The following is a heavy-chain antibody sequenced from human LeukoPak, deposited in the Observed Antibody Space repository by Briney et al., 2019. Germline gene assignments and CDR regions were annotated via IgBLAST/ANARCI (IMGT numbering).Heavy chain of an antibody. Sequence: GGSLRLSCAASGFTFSSYGMHWVRQAPGKGLEWVAVISYDGSNKYYADSVKGRFTISRDNSKNTLYLQMNSLRAEDTAVYYCAKDRGSRYFQHWGQGTLATVSS. J-gene: IGHJ1*01. V-gene: IGHV3-30*18. CDR2: ISYDGSNK. CDR3: AKDRGSRYFQH. CDR1: GFTFSSYG.